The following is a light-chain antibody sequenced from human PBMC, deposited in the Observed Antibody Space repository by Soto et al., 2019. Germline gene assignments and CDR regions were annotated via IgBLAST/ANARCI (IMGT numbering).Light chain of an antibody. J-gene: IGLJ3*02. Sequence: QLVLTQSPSASASLGASVKLTCTLSSGHRNYAIAWHQQQPEKGPRYLMKINSDGTHSKGDGIPDRFSGSSSGAERYLTISSLQSEDEADYYCQTWDTGIRVFGGGTKLTVL. CDR1: SGHRNYA. CDR3: QTWDTGIRV. V-gene: IGLV4-69*01. CDR2: INSDGTH.